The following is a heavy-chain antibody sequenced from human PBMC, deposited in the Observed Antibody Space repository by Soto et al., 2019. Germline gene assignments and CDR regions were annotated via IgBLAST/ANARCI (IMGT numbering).Heavy chain of an antibody. D-gene: IGHD3-10*01. CDR1: GFTFSSYG. Sequence: QVQLVESGGGVVQPGRSLRLSCAASGFTFSSYGMHWVRQAPGKGLEWVAVISYDGSNKYYADSVKGRFTISRDNSKNTLYLQMNSLRAEDMAVYYCAKSAGVISTYYYYGMDVWGQGTTVTVSS. CDR2: ISYDGSNK. CDR3: AKSAGVISTYYYYGMDV. J-gene: IGHJ6*02. V-gene: IGHV3-30*18.